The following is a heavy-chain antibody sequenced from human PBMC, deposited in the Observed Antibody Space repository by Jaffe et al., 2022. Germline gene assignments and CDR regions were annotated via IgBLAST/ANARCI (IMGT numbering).Heavy chain of an antibody. CDR2: ISSSGSTI. Sequence: EVQLVESGGGLVQPGGSLRLSCAASGFTFSSYEMNWVRQAPGKGLEWVSYISSSGSTIYYADSVKGRFTISRDNAKNSLYLQMNSLRAEDTAVYYCARGGVTMVRGVNFDYWGQGTLVTVSS. V-gene: IGHV3-48*03. J-gene: IGHJ4*02. D-gene: IGHD3-10*01. CDR3: ARGGVTMVRGVNFDY. CDR1: GFTFSSYE.